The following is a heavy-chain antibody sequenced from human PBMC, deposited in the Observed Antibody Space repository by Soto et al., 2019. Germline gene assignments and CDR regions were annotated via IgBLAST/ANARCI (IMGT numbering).Heavy chain of an antibody. CDR3: AKVYCGGDCYSGRSRRPIGY. CDR1: GFTFSDYY. D-gene: IGHD2-21*02. J-gene: IGHJ4*02. Sequence: GGSLRLSCAASGFTFSDYYMTWARQAPGKGLEWVSYISSTGSIIYYADSVKVRFTVSRDNAKNSLYLQMNSLRAEDTAVYYCAKVYCGGDCYSGRSRRPIGYWGQGTLVTVSS. V-gene: IGHV3-11*01. CDR2: ISSTGSII.